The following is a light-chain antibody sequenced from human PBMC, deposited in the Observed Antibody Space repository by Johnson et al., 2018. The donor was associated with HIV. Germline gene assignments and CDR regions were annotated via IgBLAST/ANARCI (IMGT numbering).Light chain of an antibody. CDR2: ENN. Sequence: QAVLTQPPSVSAAPGQKVTISCSGSSSNIGNTYVSWYQQLPGTAPKLLIYENNKRPSGIPDRFSGSKSGTSATLGITGLQTGDEADYYCGTWDSSLSAYVVGTGTKVTVI. CDR3: GTWDSSLSAYV. J-gene: IGLJ1*01. V-gene: IGLV1-51*02. CDR1: SSNIGNTY.